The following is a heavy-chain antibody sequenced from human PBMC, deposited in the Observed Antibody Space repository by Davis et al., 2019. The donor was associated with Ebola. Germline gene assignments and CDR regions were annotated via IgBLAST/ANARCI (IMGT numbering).Heavy chain of an antibody. CDR1: GYTFTSYA. D-gene: IGHD1-26*01. Sequence: AASVKVSCKASGYTFTSYAMHWVRQAPGQRLEWMGWINAGNGNIKYSQKFQGRVTITRDTSASTAYMELSSLRSEDTAVYYCASVSGSFEGFHYYYYGMDVWGQGTTVTVSS. J-gene: IGHJ6*02. V-gene: IGHV1-3*01. CDR3: ASVSGSFEGFHYYYYGMDV. CDR2: INAGNGNI.